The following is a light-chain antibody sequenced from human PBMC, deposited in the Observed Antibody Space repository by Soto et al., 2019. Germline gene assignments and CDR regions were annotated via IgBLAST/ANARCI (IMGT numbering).Light chain of an antibody. CDR2: GAS. Sequence: EIEMTQSPATLSLSPGERATLSCRASQSVSNNYLAWYQQKPGQAPRLLIYGASNRATGIPDRFSGSGSGTDFTLTISRLEPEDFAVXXXXXXGSSGTFGQGTKVDNK. CDR3: XXXGSSGT. V-gene: IGKV3-20*01. CDR1: QSVSNNY. J-gene: IGKJ1*01.